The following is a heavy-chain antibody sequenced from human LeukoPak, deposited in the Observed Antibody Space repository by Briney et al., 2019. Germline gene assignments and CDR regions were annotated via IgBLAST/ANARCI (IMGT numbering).Heavy chain of an antibody. Sequence: SETLSLTCAVYGGSFSGYYWSWIRQPPGKGLEWIGEINHSGSTNYNPSLKSRVTMSVDTSKNQFSLKLSSVTAADTAVYYCARDRYYYDSSGYLFDYWGQGTLVTVSS. CDR3: ARDRYYYDSSGYLFDY. D-gene: IGHD3-22*01. CDR1: GGSFSGYY. V-gene: IGHV4-34*01. CDR2: INHSGST. J-gene: IGHJ4*02.